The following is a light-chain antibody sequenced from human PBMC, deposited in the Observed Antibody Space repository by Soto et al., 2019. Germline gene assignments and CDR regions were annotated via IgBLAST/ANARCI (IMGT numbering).Light chain of an antibody. V-gene: IGKV3D-20*02. CDR2: AAS. CDR1: QSVSSSH. CDR3: QQRSDSIT. J-gene: IGKJ5*01. Sequence: EIVLTQSPGTLSLSPGERATLSCRASQSVSSSHLAWYQHKPGQAPRLLIYAASSRATGSPDRFSGRGSGADFTLTISSLEPEDFAVYYCQQRSDSITFGQGTRLEIK.